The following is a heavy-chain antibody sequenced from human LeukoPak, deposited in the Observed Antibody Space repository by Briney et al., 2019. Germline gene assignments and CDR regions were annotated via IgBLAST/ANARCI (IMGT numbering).Heavy chain of an antibody. CDR1: GFTCSSYD. CDR2: IGTAGDT. D-gene: IGHD3-22*01. V-gene: IGHV3-13*01. J-gene: IGHJ4*02. CDR3: ARDPYYYDSSGRDY. Sequence: GGSLRRYCAASGFTCSSYDMHWVRQATGKGLEWVSAIGTAGDTYYPGSVKGRFTISRENAKNSLYLQMNSLRAGDTAVYYCARDPYYYDSSGRDYWGQGTLVTVSS.